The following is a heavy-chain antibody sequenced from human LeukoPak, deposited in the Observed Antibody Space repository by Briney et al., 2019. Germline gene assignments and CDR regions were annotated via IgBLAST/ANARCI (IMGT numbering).Heavy chain of an antibody. CDR3: ARDRVICSSTSCYHYYYYGMDV. CDR1: GGSISSYY. V-gene: IGHV4-59*01. J-gene: IGHJ6*02. D-gene: IGHD2-2*01. Sequence: SSETLSLTCTVSGGSISSYYWSWIRQPPGKGLEWIGYIYYSGSTNYNPSLKSRVTISVDTSKNQFSLKLSSVTAADTAVYYCARDRVICSSTSCYHYYYYGMDVWGQGTTVTVSS. CDR2: IYYSGST.